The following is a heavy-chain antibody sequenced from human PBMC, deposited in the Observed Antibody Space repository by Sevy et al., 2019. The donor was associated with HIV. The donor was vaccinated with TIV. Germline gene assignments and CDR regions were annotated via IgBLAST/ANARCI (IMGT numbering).Heavy chain of an antibody. J-gene: IGHJ4*02. Sequence: SETLSLTCTVSGGSISGNTYYWGWIRQPPGKGLEWIGNVYNGGSTYYNPSLKSRLTLWVDTSRNQFSLKLRSVTAADTAVYYCARLTNSGWYNIDYWGQGTLVTVSS. D-gene: IGHD6-19*01. CDR3: ARLTNSGWYNIDY. V-gene: IGHV4-39*01. CDR1: GGSISGNTYY. CDR2: VYNGGST.